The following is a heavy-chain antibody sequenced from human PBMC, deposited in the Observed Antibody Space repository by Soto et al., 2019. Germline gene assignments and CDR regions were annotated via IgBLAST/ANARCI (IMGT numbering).Heavy chain of an antibody. Sequence: KLSETLSLTCTVSGGSISRYYWNWIRQPPGKGLEWIGYIYYSGSTNYNPSLKSRVTISVDTSKNQFSLKLSSVTAADTAVYYCARGRGAAAAFYYYYGMDVWGQGTTVTVSS. V-gene: IGHV4-59*01. D-gene: IGHD6-13*01. CDR1: GGSISRYY. CDR3: ARGRGAAAAFYYYYGMDV. J-gene: IGHJ6*02. CDR2: IYYSGST.